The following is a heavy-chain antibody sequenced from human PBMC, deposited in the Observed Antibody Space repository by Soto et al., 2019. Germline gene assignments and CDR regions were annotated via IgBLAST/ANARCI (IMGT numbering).Heavy chain of an antibody. CDR2: LSGDGSRA. CDR1: GFNFGGYA. Sequence: GGSLRLSCAGTGFNFGGYAMSLVLQATGKGLEWVSTLSGDGSRAYYADSVRGRFTVSRDNSKSTLYLRMNSLRADDRAIYYCAKRGGYAISFYDSWGQGTLVTVYS. J-gene: IGHJ4*02. V-gene: IGHV3-23*01. D-gene: IGHD3-16*01. CDR3: AKRGGYAISFYDS.